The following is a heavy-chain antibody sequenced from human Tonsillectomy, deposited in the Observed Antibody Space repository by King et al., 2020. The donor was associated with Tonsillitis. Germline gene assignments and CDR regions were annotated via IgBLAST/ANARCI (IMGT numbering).Heavy chain of an antibody. J-gene: IGHJ3*02. CDR1: GFSFSSYA. Sequence: VQLVESGGGLVQPGGSLRLSCEASGFSFSSYAMHWVRQAPGKGLEYVSAISNDGGSTYYANSVKGRFSISRDNSKNTLYLQMGSLRVEDMAVYFCARLEGETNWGAVHDTLVIWGQGTMVTVSS. CDR3: ARLEGETNWGAVHDTLVI. D-gene: IGHD7-27*01. V-gene: IGHV3-64*01. CDR2: ISNDGGST.